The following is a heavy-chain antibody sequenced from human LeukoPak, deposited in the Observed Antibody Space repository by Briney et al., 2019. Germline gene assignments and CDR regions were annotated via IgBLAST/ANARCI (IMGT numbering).Heavy chain of an antibody. CDR3: ARDISIAVAGTNLYYYYYYMDV. CDR2: MNPNSGNT. Sequence: ASVKVSCKASGYTFTSYDINWVRQATGQGLEWMGWMNPNSGNTDSTQNFQGRVTMTRDTSISTAYMELSSLTSEDTAVYYCARDISIAVAGTNLYYYYYYMDVWGKGPRSPSP. J-gene: IGHJ6*03. V-gene: IGHV1-8*01. D-gene: IGHD6-19*01. CDR1: GYTFTSYD.